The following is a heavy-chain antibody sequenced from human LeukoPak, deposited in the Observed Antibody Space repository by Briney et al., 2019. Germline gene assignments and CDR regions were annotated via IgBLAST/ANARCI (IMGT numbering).Heavy chain of an antibody. CDR2: INHSGST. J-gene: IGHJ3*02. V-gene: IGHV4-34*01. CDR3: AREYSSSEDAFDI. Sequence: PSETLSLTCAVYGGSFSGYYWSWIRQPPGKGLEWIGEINHSGSTNYNPSLKSRVTISVDTSKNQFSLKLSSVTAADTAVYYCAREYSSSEDAFDIWGQGTMVTVSS. CDR1: GGSFSGYY. D-gene: IGHD6-6*01.